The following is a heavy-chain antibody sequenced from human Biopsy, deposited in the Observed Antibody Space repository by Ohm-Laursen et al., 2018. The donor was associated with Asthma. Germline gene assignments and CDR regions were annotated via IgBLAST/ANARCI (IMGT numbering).Heavy chain of an antibody. D-gene: IGHD3-9*01. Sequence: VASVKVSCKASGYNFISFAIHWVRQAPGQRLEWMSWVNTGNGDTKYSQKFQGRVTITRDTSASTAYMELRSLRSEDTATYYCARTYYDFLTGQVKDVFGVWGQGTMVTVSS. V-gene: IGHV1-3*04. J-gene: IGHJ3*01. CDR3: ARTYYDFLTGQVKDVFGV. CDR1: GYNFISFA. CDR2: VNTGNGDT.